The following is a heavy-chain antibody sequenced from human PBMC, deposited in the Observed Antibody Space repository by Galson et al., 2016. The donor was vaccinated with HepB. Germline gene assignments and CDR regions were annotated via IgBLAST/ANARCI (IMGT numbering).Heavy chain of an antibody. J-gene: IGHJ5*02. CDR3: ARLEGYGANFNWFDP. CDR1: GCSFTSYW. CDR2: IYPGDSDT. D-gene: IGHD4-23*01. Sequence: QSGAEVKKPGESLKISCKGPGCSFTSYWIGWVRQMPGKGLEWMGIIYPGDSDTRYSPSFQGQVTISADTSISTAYLQWSSLKASDTAVYYCARLEGYGANFNWFDPWGQGTLVTVSS. V-gene: IGHV5-51*01.